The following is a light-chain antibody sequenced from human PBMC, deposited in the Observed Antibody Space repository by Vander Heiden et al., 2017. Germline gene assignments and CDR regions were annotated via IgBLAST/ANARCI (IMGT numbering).Light chain of an antibody. CDR1: QGINNW. Sequence: DIQMTQSPSSVFASVGDRVSITCRASQGINNWLVWYQQKPGKAPKLLIYAASNLYSGVPPRFSGSRSGTDFTLTISSLQPEDFATYYCEQTNSFPHTFGQGTKVEIK. V-gene: IGKV1-12*01. J-gene: IGKJ2*01. CDR2: AAS. CDR3: EQTNSFPHT.